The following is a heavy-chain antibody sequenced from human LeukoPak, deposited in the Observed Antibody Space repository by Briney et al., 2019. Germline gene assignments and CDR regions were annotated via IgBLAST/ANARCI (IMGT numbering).Heavy chain of an antibody. V-gene: IGHV1-8*01. CDR3: ARGEGYSGYGTYCYYYYMDV. CDR1: GYTFTSYD. Sequence: ASVKVSCKASGYTFTSYDINWVRQATGQGLEWMGWMNPNSGNTGYAQKFQGRVTMTRNTSISTAYMELSSLRSEDTAVYYCARGEGYSGYGTYCYYYYMDVWGKGTTVTISS. D-gene: IGHD5-12*01. CDR2: MNPNSGNT. J-gene: IGHJ6*03.